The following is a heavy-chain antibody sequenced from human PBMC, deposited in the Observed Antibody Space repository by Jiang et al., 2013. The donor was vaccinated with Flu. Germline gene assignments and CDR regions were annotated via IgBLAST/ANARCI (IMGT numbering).Heavy chain of an antibody. Sequence: SGGTFSSYAISWVRQAPGQGLEWMGGIIPIFGTANYAQKFQGRVTITADESTSTAYMELSSLRSEDTAVYYCARTGSSYYYGMDVWGQGTTVTVSS. CDR1: GGTFSSYA. CDR3: ARTGSSYYYGMDV. CDR2: IIPIFGTA. V-gene: IGHV1-69*01. J-gene: IGHJ6*02. D-gene: IGHD6-6*01.